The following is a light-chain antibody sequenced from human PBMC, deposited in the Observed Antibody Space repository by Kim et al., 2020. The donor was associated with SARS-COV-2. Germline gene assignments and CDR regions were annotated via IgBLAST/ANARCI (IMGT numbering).Light chain of an antibody. CDR3: SSYAGGRYV. Sequence: PGQSVTISGIGTSSDIGAYNYVSWYQQHPGTPPKLVICEVTQRPSGVPNRFSGSKSGNTASLIISGLQAEDETDYYCSSYAGGRYVFGTGTKVTVL. CDR2: EVT. V-gene: IGLV2-8*01. J-gene: IGLJ1*01. CDR1: SSDIGAYNY.